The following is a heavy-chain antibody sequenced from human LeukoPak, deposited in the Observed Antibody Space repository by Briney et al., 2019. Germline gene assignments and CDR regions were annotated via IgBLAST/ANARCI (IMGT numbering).Heavy chain of an antibody. J-gene: IGHJ4*02. V-gene: IGHV3-9*01. Sequence: GGSLRLSCAASGFTFDDYAMHWVRQAPGKGLEWVSGISWNSGSIGYADSVKGRFTISRDNAKNSLYLQMNSLRAEDTAVYYCAKVAAMVYFDYWGQGTLVTVSS. CDR3: AKVAAMVYFDY. CDR2: ISWNSGSI. CDR1: GFTFDDYA. D-gene: IGHD5-18*01.